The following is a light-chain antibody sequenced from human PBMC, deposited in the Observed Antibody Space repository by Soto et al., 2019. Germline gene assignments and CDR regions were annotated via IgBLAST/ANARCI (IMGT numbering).Light chain of an antibody. J-gene: IGLJ2*01. Sequence: QSALTQPASVSGSPGQSITISCTGSSRDVGGYNYVSWYQHHPGKAPKLMIYDVSNRPSGVSNRFSGSKSGNTASLTISGLQAEDGADYYCSSYTTSSPVVFGGGTKVTVL. V-gene: IGLV2-14*03. CDR3: SSYTTSSPVV. CDR2: DVS. CDR1: SRDVGGYNY.